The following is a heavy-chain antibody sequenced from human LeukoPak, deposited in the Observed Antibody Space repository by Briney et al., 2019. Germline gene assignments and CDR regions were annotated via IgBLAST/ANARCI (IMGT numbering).Heavy chain of an antibody. J-gene: IGHJ4*02. V-gene: IGHV1-69*06. Sequence: ASVKVSCKASGGTFSSYAISWVRQAPGQGLEWMGGIIPISGTANYAQKFQGRVTITADKSTSTAYMELSSLRSEDTAVYYCARFKGGYCSGGSCEYFDYWGQGTLVTVSS. D-gene: IGHD2-15*01. CDR2: IIPISGTA. CDR3: ARFKGGYCSGGSCEYFDY. CDR1: GGTFSSYA.